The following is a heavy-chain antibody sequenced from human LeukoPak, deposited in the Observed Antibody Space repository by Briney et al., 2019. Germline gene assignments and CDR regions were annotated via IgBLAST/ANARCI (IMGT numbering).Heavy chain of an antibody. Sequence: ASVKVSFKASGYTFTSYGISWVRQAPGQGLEWMGWISAYNGNTNYAQKLQGRITMTTDTSTSTAYMELRSLRSDDTAVYYCARVGPSLEGSGSYYFDYWGQGTLVTVSS. D-gene: IGHD3-10*01. V-gene: IGHV1-18*01. CDR1: GYTFTSYG. CDR2: ISAYNGNT. CDR3: ARVGPSLEGSGSYYFDY. J-gene: IGHJ4*02.